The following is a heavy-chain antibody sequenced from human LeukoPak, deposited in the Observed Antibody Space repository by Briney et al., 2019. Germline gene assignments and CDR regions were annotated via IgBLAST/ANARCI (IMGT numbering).Heavy chain of an antibody. J-gene: IGHJ4*02. Sequence: ASVKVSCKASGYTFTGHYMHWVRQAPGQGLEWMGWINPNSGGTNYAQKFRGRVTMPRDTSINTAYTELNRLTSDDTAVYYCARVGPSQTFDYWGQGTLVTVSS. D-gene: IGHD1-26*01. CDR3: ARVGPSQTFDY. V-gene: IGHV1-2*02. CDR1: GYTFTGHY. CDR2: INPNSGGT.